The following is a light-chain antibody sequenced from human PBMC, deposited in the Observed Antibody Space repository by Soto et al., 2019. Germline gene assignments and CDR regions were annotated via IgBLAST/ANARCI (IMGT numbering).Light chain of an antibody. V-gene: IGLV1-44*01. CDR2: SNN. CDR1: SSNIGSNT. Sequence: QAVVTQPPSASGTPGQRVTISCSGSSSNIGSNTVNWYQQLPGTAPKLLIYSNNQRPSGVPDRFSGSKSGTSASLAISGLRSEDEADDYCAAWDDSLNGPVFGGGTKLTVL. J-gene: IGLJ3*02. CDR3: AAWDDSLNGPV.